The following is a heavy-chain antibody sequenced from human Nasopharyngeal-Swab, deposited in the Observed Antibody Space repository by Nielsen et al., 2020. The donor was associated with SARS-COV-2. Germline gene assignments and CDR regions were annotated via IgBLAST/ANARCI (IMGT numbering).Heavy chain of an antibody. D-gene: IGHD2-2*02. CDR3: ARGGYCSSTSCYTVTTPLSY. Sequence: GESLKISCAASGFTFSDYYMSWIRQAPGKGLEWVSYISSSGSTIYYADSVKGRFTISRDNSKNTLYLQMNSLRAEDTAVYYCARGGYCSSTSCYTVTTPLSYWGQGTLVTVSS. CDR1: GFTFSDYY. CDR2: ISSSGSTI. J-gene: IGHJ4*02. V-gene: IGHV3-11*04.